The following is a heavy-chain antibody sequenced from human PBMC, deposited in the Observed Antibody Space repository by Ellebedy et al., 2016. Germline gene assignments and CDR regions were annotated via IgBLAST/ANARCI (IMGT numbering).Heavy chain of an antibody. Sequence: SETLSLTXGVLGGSFSGYSWNWIRQPPGKGLEWIGEINQSGSTNYNPSLKSRVIMSVDTSKNQLSLKLRSVTAADTAVYYCARERDYYFDYWGQGTLVTVSS. V-gene: IGHV4-34*01. CDR3: ARERDYYFDY. CDR1: GGSFSGYS. J-gene: IGHJ4*02. D-gene: IGHD4/OR15-4a*01. CDR2: INQSGST.